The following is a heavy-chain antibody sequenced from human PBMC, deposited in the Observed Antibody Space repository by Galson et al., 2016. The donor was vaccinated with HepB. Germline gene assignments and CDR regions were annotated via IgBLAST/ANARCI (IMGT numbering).Heavy chain of an antibody. D-gene: IGHD7-27*01. V-gene: IGHV3-23*01. CDR3: ATETEGPKLGNWVGRYFDL. Sequence: SLRLSCAASRFSFSSSDMTWVRQAPGKGLEWVSSIRVTDDRTYYADSIKGRFSISRDNSEKTLFLQMNSLRVEDTAIYYCATETEGPKLGNWVGRYFDLWGRGSLVTVSS. CDR2: IRVTDDRT. CDR1: RFSFSSSD. J-gene: IGHJ2*01.